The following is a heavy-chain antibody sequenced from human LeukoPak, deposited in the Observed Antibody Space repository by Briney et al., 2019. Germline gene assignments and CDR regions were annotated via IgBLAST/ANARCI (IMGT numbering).Heavy chain of an antibody. CDR2: ITTSGTTT. J-gene: IGHJ4*02. CDR1: GFTFSSYK. Sequence: PGGSLRLSCAASGFTFSSYKMIWVRQAPGKGLEWVSYITTSGTTTYYADSLKGRFTIPRDNAKNSLYLQMNSLRAEDTAVYYCARVLFHSLAVFDYWGQGTLVTVSS. D-gene: IGHD2/OR15-2a*01. V-gene: IGHV3-48*03. CDR3: ARVLFHSLAVFDY.